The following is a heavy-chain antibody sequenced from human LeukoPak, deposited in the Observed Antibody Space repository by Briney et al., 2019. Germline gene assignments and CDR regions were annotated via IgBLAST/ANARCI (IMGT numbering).Heavy chain of an antibody. D-gene: IGHD6-13*01. J-gene: IGHJ6*03. V-gene: IGHV4-59*01. CDR3: ARDWVGQQLVGRKNNYYYMDV. CDR1: GGSISSYY. Sequence: SETLSLTCTVSGGSISSYYWSWIRQPPGRGLQWIGYIYYSGGTNYNPSLKSRVTISGDTSKNQFSLKLRSVTAADTAVYYCARDWVGQQLVGRKNNYYYMDVWGKGTTVTISS. CDR2: IYYSGGT.